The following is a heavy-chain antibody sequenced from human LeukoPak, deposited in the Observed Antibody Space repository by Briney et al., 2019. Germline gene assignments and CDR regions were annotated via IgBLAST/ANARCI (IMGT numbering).Heavy chain of an antibody. Sequence: PGGSLRLSCSASGFTFSSYAMHWVRQAPGKGLEYVSAISSNGDNTYYADSVKGRFTISRDNSTNTLHLQMSSLRTEDTAVYYCVKAKGGVIYRAYAWDYWGQGTLVTVSS. D-gene: IGHD5-12*01. V-gene: IGHV3-64D*09. J-gene: IGHJ4*02. CDR1: GFTFSSYA. CDR2: ISSNGDNT. CDR3: VKAKGGVIYRAYAWDY.